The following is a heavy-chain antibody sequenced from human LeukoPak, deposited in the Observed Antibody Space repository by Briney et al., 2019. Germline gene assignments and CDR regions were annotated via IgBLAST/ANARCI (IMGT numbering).Heavy chain of an antibody. CDR1: GGSISSYY. CDR3: ARHNGDYAAFDI. D-gene: IGHD4-17*01. Sequence: PSETLSLTCTVSGGSISSYYWSRIRQPPGKGLEWLGYIYYTGSTYYNPSLKSRVTVSKDASKTQFSLRLSSVTAADTAVYYCARHNGDYAAFDIWGQGTMVIVSS. J-gene: IGHJ3*02. V-gene: IGHV4-59*08. CDR2: IYYTGST.